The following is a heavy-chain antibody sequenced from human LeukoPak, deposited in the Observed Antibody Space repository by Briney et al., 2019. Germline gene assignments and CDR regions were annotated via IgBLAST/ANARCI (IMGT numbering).Heavy chain of an antibody. D-gene: IGHD1-26*01. CDR1: GGSIGSYY. J-gene: IGHJ6*03. CDR3: ARARYREINYAYAGGFYYMDV. V-gene: IGHV4-59*12. CDR2: IYDSGST. Sequence: SETLSLTCTVSGGSIGSYYWSWIRQPPGKGLEWIGYIYDSGSTNYNPSLKSRVTISVDTSKNQFSLKLSSVTAADTAVYYCARARYREINYAYAGGFYYMDVWGKGTTVTVSS.